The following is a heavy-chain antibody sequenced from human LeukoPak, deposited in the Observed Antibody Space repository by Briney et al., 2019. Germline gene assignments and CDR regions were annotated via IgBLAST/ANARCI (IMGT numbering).Heavy chain of an antibody. CDR2: INSDGSST. Sequence: PGGSLRLSCAASGFTFSSYWMHWVRQAPGKGLVWVSRINSDGSSTSYADSVKGRFTISRDNAKNTLYLQMNSLRAEDTAVYYCARADTEYYYDSSGYYYDYWGQGTLVTDSS. CDR3: ARADTEYYYDSSGYYYDY. J-gene: IGHJ4*02. V-gene: IGHV3-74*01. D-gene: IGHD3-22*01. CDR1: GFTFSSYW.